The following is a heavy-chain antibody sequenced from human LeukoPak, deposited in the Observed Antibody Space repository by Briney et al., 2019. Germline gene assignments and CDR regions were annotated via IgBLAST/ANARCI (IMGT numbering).Heavy chain of an antibody. Sequence: PGGSLRLSCAASGFTFSSYEMNWVRQAPGKGLEWVSYIRSSGSTIYYADSVQGRFTITRDNAKNSLYLQMNRLRAEDTAVYYCAREPSSGYVGIDYWGQGTLVTVSS. CDR3: AREPSSGYVGIDY. CDR2: IRSSGSTI. J-gene: IGHJ4*02. CDR1: GFTFSSYE. D-gene: IGHD3-22*01. V-gene: IGHV3-48*03.